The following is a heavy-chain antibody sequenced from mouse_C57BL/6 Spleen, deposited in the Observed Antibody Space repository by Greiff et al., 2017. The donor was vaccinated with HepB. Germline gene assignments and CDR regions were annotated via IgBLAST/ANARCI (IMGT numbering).Heavy chain of an antibody. Sequence: QVQLQQPGAELVKPGASVKLSCKASGYTFTSYWMQWVKQRPGQGLEWIGEIDPSDSYTNYNQKFKGKATLTVDTSSSTAYIQLSSLTSEDSAVYYCARREGSAMDYWGQGTSVTVSS. CDR1: GYTFTSYW. CDR3: ARREGSAMDY. J-gene: IGHJ4*01. V-gene: IGHV1-50*01. CDR2: IDPSDSYT.